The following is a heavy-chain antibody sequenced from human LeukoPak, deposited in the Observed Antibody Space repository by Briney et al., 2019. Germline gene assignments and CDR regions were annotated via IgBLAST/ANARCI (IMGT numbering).Heavy chain of an antibody. Sequence: GASVKVSCKASGYTFTSYAMHWVRQAPGQRLEWMGWINGGNGNTKYSQKLQGRVTITRDTSACTAYMELSSLRSEDTAVYYCARELTRYYYDSSGQDAFDIWGQGTMVTVSS. J-gene: IGHJ3*02. CDR2: INGGNGNT. D-gene: IGHD3-22*01. CDR3: ARELTRYYYDSSGQDAFDI. CDR1: GYTFTSYA. V-gene: IGHV1-3*01.